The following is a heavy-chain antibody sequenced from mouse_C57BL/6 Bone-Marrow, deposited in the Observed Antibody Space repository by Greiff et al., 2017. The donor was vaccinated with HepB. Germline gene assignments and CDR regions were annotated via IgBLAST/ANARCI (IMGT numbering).Heavy chain of an antibody. CDR1: GFTFSSYA. CDR3: TGLTGRRGVFWG. V-gene: IGHV5-9-1*02. J-gene: IGHJ3*01. CDR2: ISSGGDYI. D-gene: IGHD4-1*01. Sequence: DVQLVESGEGLVKPGGSLKLSCAASGFTFSSYAMSWVRQTPEKRLEWVAYISSGGDYIYYADTVKGRFTISRDNARNTLYMQMSRLKSEDTAVYYCTGLTGRRGVFWGWGQGTPVSV.